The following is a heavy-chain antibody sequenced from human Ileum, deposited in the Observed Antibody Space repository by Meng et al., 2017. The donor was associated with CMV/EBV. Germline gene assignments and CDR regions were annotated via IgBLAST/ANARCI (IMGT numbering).Heavy chain of an antibody. CDR1: GFTVTNNY. Sequence: ASGFTVTNNYVTWVCQAPGKGLQWVSFVQHDERTYYADTVKSRFTISRDTSKNTVFLQLNSLRAEDTAMYYCAGGYYGRDGFALDYWGQGTLVTVSS. CDR2: VQHDERT. J-gene: IGHJ4*02. V-gene: IGHV3-53*01. CDR3: AGGYYGRDGFALDY. D-gene: IGHD3-10*01.